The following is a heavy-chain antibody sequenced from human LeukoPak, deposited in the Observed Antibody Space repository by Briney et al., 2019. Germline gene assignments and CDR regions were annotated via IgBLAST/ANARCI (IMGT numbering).Heavy chain of an antibody. V-gene: IGHV1-18*01. CDR2: ISAYNGNT. CDR3: ARTPYYYDSSGYYDY. CDR1: GYTFTSYD. D-gene: IGHD3-22*01. Sequence: ASVKVSCKASGYTFTSYDINWVRQATGQGLEWMGWISAYNGNTNYAQKLQGRVTMTTDTSTSTAYMELGSLRSDDTAVYYCARTPYYYDSSGYYDYWGQGTLVTVSS. J-gene: IGHJ4*02.